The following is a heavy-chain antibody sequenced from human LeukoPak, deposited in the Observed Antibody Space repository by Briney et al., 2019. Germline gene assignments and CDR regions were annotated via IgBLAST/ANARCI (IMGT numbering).Heavy chain of an antibody. D-gene: IGHD2-2*01. CDR1: GGSFSGYY. CDR3: ARSTWNFDY. Sequence: SETLSLTCAVYGGSFSGYYWSWIRQPPGKGLEWIGEINHSGSTNYNPSLKSRVTISVGTSKNQFSLKLSSVTAADTAVYYCARSTWNFDYWGQGTLVTVSS. CDR2: INHSGST. J-gene: IGHJ4*02. V-gene: IGHV4-34*01.